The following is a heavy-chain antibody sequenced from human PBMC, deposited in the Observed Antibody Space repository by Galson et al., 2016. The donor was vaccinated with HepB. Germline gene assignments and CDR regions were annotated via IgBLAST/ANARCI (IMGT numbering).Heavy chain of an antibody. J-gene: IGHJ6*02. CDR2: IYHLGNT. D-gene: IGHD3-16*02. CDR1: GGSISSGGYY. V-gene: IGHV4-31*03. CDR3: AKDVLHDFVWGNYRRGYRYGLDI. Sequence: TLSLTCTVSGGSISSGGYYWSWIRQHPGKGLEWIGYIYHLGNTYFNPSLKSRVIMSVDASKNQFSLKLSSVTAADTAVYYCAKDVLHDFVWGNYRRGYRYGLDIGGQGTTVTVSS.